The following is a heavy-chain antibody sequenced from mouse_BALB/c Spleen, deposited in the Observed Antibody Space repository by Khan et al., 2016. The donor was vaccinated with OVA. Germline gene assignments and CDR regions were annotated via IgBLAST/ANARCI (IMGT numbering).Heavy chain of an antibody. V-gene: IGHV1S81*02. CDR1: GYTFTSYY. J-gene: IGHJ3*01. CDR2: INPSNGGT. D-gene: IGHD2-1*01. Sequence: QVQLKESGAELVKPGASVRLSCKASGYTFTSYYLYWVKQRPGQGLEWIGDINPSNGGTNFNEKFKSKATPTVDKSSSTAYMQLSSLTSEDSAVYYCTRSGYGTFAYWGQGTLVTVSA. CDR3: TRSGYGTFAY.